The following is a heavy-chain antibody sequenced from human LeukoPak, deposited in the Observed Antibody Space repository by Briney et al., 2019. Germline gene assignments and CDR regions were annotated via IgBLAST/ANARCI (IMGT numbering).Heavy chain of an antibody. CDR2: ISYDGSNK. CDR1: GFTFSSYG. J-gene: IGHJ6*04. D-gene: IGHD6-19*01. V-gene: IGHV3-30*18. Sequence: GGSLRLSCAASGFTFSSYGMHWVRQAPGKGLEWVAVISYDGSNKYYADSVKGRFTISRDNSKNTLYLQMNSLRAEDTAVYYCGKDQWLAQTYCYYGMDAWGKGTTVTVSS. CDR3: GKDQWLAQTYCYYGMDA.